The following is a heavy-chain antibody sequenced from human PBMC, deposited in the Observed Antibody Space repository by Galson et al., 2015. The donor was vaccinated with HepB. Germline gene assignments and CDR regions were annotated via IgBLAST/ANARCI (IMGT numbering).Heavy chain of an antibody. D-gene: IGHD1-26*01. Sequence: SVKVSCKASGYTFTSYGISWVRQAPGQGLEWMGWISAYNGNTNYAQKLQGRVTMTTDTSTSTAYMELRSLRSDDTAVYYCARGYRGSYDYYYGMDVWGQGTTVTVSS. CDR1: GYTFTSYG. J-gene: IGHJ6*02. CDR3: ARGYRGSYDYYYGMDV. CDR2: ISAYNGNT. V-gene: IGHV1-18*04.